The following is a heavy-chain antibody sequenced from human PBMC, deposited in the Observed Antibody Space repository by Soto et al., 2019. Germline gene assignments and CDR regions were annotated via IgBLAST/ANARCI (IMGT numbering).Heavy chain of an antibody. D-gene: IGHD6-6*01. CDR2: ISYDGSNK. J-gene: IGHJ4*02. CDR3: AKDRYSSSGFDY. V-gene: IGHV3-30*18. CDR1: GFTFSSYG. Sequence: QVQLVESGGGVVQPGRSLRLSCAASGFTFSSYGMHWVRQAPGKGLEWVAVISYDGSNKYYADSVKGRFTISRDNSKNTPYLQMNSLRAEDTAVYYCAKDRYSSSGFDYWGQGTLVTVSS.